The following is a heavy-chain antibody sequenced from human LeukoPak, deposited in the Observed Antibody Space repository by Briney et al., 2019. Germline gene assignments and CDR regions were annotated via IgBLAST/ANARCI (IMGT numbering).Heavy chain of an antibody. D-gene: IGHD1-1*01. CDR3: ARDFNWNEPYYFDY. V-gene: IGHV3-23*01. CDR2: TSSNGEVK. J-gene: IGHJ4*02. CDR1: GFILENHA. Sequence: PGGSLRLSCVASGFILENHAMSWIRQAPGKGLEWVSGTSSNGEVKYYADSVKGRFTVSRDNSKDTPYLQMDSLGVEDTAMYYCARDFNWNEPYYFDYWGPGTLVTVSS.